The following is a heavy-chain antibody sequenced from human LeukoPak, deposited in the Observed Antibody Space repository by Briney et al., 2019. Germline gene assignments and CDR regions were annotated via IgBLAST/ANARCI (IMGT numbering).Heavy chain of an antibody. CDR1: GFTVSSNS. CDR2: IYSDNT. D-gene: IGHD4-23*01. Sequence: GGSLRLSCTVSGFTVSSNSMSWVRQAPGKGLEWVSFIYSDNTHYSDSVKGRFTTSRDNSKNTLYLQMNSLRAEDTAVYYCARDYGGSSPFDYWGQGTLVTVSS. CDR3: ARDYGGSSPFDY. V-gene: IGHV3-53*01. J-gene: IGHJ4*02.